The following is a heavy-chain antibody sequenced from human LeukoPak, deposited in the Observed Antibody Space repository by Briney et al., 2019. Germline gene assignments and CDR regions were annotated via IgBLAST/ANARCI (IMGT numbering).Heavy chain of an antibody. CDR1: GYTFTGYY. D-gene: IGHD5-24*01. Sequence: ASVKVSCKXSGYTFTGYYIHWVRQAPGQGLEWMGRINPNSGGTRSAQKFQGRVTMTRDTSISTAYMELSTLKSDDTAVYYCARDLGGSNTKDAFDIWGQGTMVTVSS. J-gene: IGHJ3*02. CDR3: ARDLGGSNTKDAFDI. V-gene: IGHV1-2*06. CDR2: INPNSGGT.